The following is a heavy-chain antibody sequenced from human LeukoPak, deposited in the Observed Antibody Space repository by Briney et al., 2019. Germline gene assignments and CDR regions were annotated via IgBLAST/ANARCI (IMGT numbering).Heavy chain of an antibody. V-gene: IGHV3-23*01. J-gene: IGHJ4*02. D-gene: IGHD2-21*02. CDR3: ANCGGDCYSTDY. CDR2: IASGGST. Sequence: GGSLRLSCAASGFTFSSYAMSWVRQAPGKGLEWVSAIASGGSTYYADSVKGRFTISRDNSKNTLYLQMNSLRAEDTAVYYCANCGGDCYSTDYWGQGTLVTVSS. CDR1: GFTFSSYA.